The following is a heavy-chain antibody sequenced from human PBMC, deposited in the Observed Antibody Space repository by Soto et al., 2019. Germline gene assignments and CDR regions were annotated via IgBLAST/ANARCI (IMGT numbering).Heavy chain of an antibody. J-gene: IGHJ5*02. Sequence: QVQLVESGGGVVQPGRSLRLSCAASGFTFSSYGMHWVRQAPGKGLEWLSLISSDGSIQYYADSVNGRFTICRDNSKRTLFLQMSSLKPEDTAVYYCAKGRQFSGRTLAVSWGQGTLVAVSS. CDR3: AKGRQFSGRTLAVS. CDR1: GFTFSSYG. D-gene: IGHD1-26*01. V-gene: IGHV3-30*18. CDR2: ISSDGSIQ.